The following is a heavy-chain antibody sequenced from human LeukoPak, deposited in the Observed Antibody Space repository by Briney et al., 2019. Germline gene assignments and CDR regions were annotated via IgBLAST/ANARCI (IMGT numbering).Heavy chain of an antibody. V-gene: IGHV6-1*01. CDR2: TYYRSTWYN. CDR3: ARRLTQYDCFDP. D-gene: IGHD2-2*01. Sequence: SQTLSLTCAISGDSVSSNSVTWNWIRQSPSRGLEWLGRTYYRSTWYNDYAVSVRGRITVNPDTPKNQFSLHLNSVTPEDTAVYYCARRLTQYDCFDPWGQGILVTVSS. J-gene: IGHJ5*02. CDR1: GDSVSSNSVT.